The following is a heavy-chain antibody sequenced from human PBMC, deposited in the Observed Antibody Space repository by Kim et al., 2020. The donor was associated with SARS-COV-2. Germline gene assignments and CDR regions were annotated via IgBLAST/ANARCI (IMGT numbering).Heavy chain of an antibody. J-gene: IGHJ6*02. CDR2: IIPIFGTA. Sequence: SVKVSCKASGGTFSSYAISWVRQAPGQGLEWMGGIIPIFGTANYAQKFQGRVTITADESTSTAYMELSSLRSEDTAVYYCARVGTGTTFGYYYYGMDVWGQGTTVTVSS. CDR3: ARVGTGTTFGYYYYGMDV. V-gene: IGHV1-69*13. D-gene: IGHD1-7*01. CDR1: GGTFSSYA.